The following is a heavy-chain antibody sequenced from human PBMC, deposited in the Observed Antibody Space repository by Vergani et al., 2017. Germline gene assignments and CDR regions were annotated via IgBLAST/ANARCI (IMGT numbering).Heavy chain of an antibody. D-gene: IGHD2-2*01. CDR2: ISGSGGST. J-gene: IGHJ3*02. CDR3: AKFDCSSTSCYYYDAFDI. Sequence: EVQLLESGGGLVQPGGSLRLSCAASGFTFSSYAMSWVRQAPGKGLEWVSAISGSGGSTYYADSVKGRFTISRDNSRNTLYLQMNSLRAEDTAVYYGAKFDCSSTSCYYYDAFDIWGQGTMVTVSS. CDR1: GFTFSSYA. V-gene: IGHV3-23*01.